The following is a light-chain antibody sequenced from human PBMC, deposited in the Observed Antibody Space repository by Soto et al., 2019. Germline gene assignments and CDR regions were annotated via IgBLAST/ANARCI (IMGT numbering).Light chain of an antibody. Sequence: QSALTQPPSVSGSPGQSVTISCTGTSSDVGSYNRVSWYQQPPGTAPKLMIYEVSNRPSGVPDRFSGSKSGNTASLTISGLQAEDEADYYCSLYTSSSNSWVFGGGTQLTVL. CDR3: SLYTSSSNSWV. J-gene: IGLJ3*02. CDR2: EVS. CDR1: SSDVGSYNR. V-gene: IGLV2-18*01.